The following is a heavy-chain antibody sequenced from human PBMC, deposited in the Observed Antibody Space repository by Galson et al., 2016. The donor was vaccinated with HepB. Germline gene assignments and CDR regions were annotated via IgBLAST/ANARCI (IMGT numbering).Heavy chain of an antibody. J-gene: IGHJ5*02. CDR1: GFTFNNYA. Sequence: LRLSCAASGFTFNNYAMSWVRQAPGKGLEWVSGISTSGVNTYHADSVKGRFTISRDNYKNPLFLQMQSLRAAATALYYCAKASGSSTSNWFDPWGQGTLVTVSS. CDR2: ISTSGVNT. D-gene: IGHD6-13*01. V-gene: IGHV3-23*01. CDR3: AKASGSSTSNWFDP.